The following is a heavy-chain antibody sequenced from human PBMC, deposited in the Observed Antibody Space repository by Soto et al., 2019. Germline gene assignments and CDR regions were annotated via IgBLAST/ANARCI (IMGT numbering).Heavy chain of an antibody. CDR2: ISYSGSA. Sequence: SETLSLTCTVSADSISNYYWSWIRQPPGKGPEWIGYISYSGSAKYSPSLKSRVTISVDTSKNQFPLKLSSLTAADTAVYYCARSVHHYYYDSSGFYFDYWGQGTLVTVSS. CDR1: ADSISNYY. CDR3: ARSVHHYYYDSSGFYFDY. V-gene: IGHV4-59*01. D-gene: IGHD3-22*01. J-gene: IGHJ4*02.